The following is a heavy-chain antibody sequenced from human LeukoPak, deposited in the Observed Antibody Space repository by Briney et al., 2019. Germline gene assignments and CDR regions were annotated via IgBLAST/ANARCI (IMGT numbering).Heavy chain of an antibody. CDR2: IYYSGST. J-gene: IGHJ4*02. V-gene: IGHV4-59*01. CDR3: ARSDTAMAYYFDY. Sequence: SETLSLTCTVSGGSISSYYWSWIRQPPGKGLEWIGYIYYSGSTNYNPSFKSRVTISVDTSKNQFSLKLSSVTAADTAVYYCARSDTAMAYYFDYWGQGTLVTVSS. CDR1: GGSISSYY. D-gene: IGHD5-18*01.